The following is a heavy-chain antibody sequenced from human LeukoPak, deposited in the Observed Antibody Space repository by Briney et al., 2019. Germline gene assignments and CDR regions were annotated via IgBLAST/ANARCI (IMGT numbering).Heavy chain of an antibody. CDR1: GFTFSSYW. J-gene: IGHJ6*03. V-gene: IGHV3-7*01. CDR3: AKVGEFGYCSSTSCYGFRNYYYYYMDV. D-gene: IGHD2-2*01. CDR2: IKQDGSEK. Sequence: PGAYLRLSCAASGFTFSSYWMSWVRQAPGKGLEWVANIKQDGSEKYYVGSVRGRFTISRDNSKNTLYLQMNSLRAEDTAVYYCAKVGEFGYCSSTSCYGFRNYYYYYMDVWGKGTTVTVSS.